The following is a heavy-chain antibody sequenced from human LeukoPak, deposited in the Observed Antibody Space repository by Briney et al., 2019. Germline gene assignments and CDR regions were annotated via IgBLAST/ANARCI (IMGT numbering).Heavy chain of an antibody. D-gene: IGHD6-13*01. CDR2: IYYSGST. CDR1: GGSISSSY. Sequence: SETLSLICTVSGGSISSSYWSWIRQTPGKGLEWIGYIYYSGSTNYNPSLKSRVTISVDTSKHQFSLNLSSVTAADTAVYYCASRLGYSSSWYYGMDVWGQGTTVTVSS. V-gene: IGHV4-59*08. CDR3: ASRLGYSSSWYYGMDV. J-gene: IGHJ6*02.